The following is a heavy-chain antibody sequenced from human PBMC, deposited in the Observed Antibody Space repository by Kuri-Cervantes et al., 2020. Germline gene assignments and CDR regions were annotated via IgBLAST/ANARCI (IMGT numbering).Heavy chain of an antibody. Sequence: ASVKVSCKASGYTFTSYGISWVRQAPGQGLEWMGWISAYNGDTNYAQKLQGRVTMTTDTSTSTAYMELRSLRSDDTAVYYCARGSYSVIGSDYYYYMDVWGKGTTVTVSS. CDR1: GYTFTSYG. V-gene: IGHV1-18*01. CDR2: ISAYNGDT. J-gene: IGHJ6*03. D-gene: IGHD3-10*01. CDR3: ARGSYSVIGSDYYYYMDV.